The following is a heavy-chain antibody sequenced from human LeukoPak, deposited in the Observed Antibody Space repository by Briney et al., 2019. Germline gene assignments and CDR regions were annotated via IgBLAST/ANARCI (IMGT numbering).Heavy chain of an antibody. J-gene: IGHJ5*02. CDR2: IKQDRSEK. CDR1: GFTFSSYA. Sequence: GGSLRLSCAASGFTFSSYAMSWVHQAPGKGLEWVANIKQDRSEKYYVDSVKGRFTISRDNAKNSLYLQMNSLRAEDTAVYYCARDEFDPWGQGTLVTVSS. V-gene: IGHV3-7*01. CDR3: ARDEFDP.